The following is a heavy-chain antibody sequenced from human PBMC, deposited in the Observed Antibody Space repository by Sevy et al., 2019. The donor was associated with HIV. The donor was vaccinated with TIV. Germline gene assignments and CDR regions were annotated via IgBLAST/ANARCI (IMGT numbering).Heavy chain of an antibody. CDR1: GFTFSSYA. Sequence: GGSLRLSCAASGFTFSSYAMSWVRQAPGKGLEWVSGISGSGYSTYYADSVKGRFTISRDNSKNTLYLQMNSLRAEDTAVYYCAKERGVPWAPYYFDYWGQGTLVTVSS. J-gene: IGHJ4*02. D-gene: IGHD1-1*01. CDR2: ISGSGYST. CDR3: AKERGVPWAPYYFDY. V-gene: IGHV3-23*01.